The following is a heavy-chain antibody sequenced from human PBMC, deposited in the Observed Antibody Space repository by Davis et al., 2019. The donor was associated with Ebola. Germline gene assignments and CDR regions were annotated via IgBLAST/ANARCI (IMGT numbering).Heavy chain of an antibody. Sequence: SETLSLTCTVSGASISSSYWSWIRQAPGKGLEWIGDIFYNGITNYNPSLKSRLTISIDTSTNQFSLKLRSVTAADTAMYYCARANTGMVPPEIDSWGQGTKVTVSS. CDR1: GASISSSY. J-gene: IGHJ4*02. CDR2: IFYNGIT. CDR3: ARANTGMVPPEIDS. D-gene: IGHD5-18*01. V-gene: IGHV4-59*01.